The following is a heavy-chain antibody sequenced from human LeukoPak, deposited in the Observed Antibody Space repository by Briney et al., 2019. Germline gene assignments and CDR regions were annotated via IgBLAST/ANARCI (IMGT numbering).Heavy chain of an antibody. CDR2: ISGIGISI. V-gene: IGHV3-23*01. CDR1: GFTFNIHA. J-gene: IGHJ4*02. Sequence: GGSLRLSCAASGFTFNIHAMDWVRQAPVKGLEWVSSISGIGISIYYADSVKGRFTISRDNSKNTVYLQMNRLIAEDTAVYYCAKDMHGYDRPVDYWGRGTQVIVSS. D-gene: IGHD5-24*01. CDR3: AKDMHGYDRPVDY.